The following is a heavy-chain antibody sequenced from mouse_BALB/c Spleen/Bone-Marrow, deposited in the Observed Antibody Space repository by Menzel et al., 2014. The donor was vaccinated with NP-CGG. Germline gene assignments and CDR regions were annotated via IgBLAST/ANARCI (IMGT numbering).Heavy chain of an antibody. CDR1: GFTFSNYG. V-gene: IGHV5-6-3*01. Sequence: EVMLVESGGGLVQPGGSLKLSCAASGFTFSNYGMSWVRQTPDKRLELVATINSNGGSTYYPDSVKGLFTISRDTAKNTLCLQMSSLKSEETAMYYCVRGNYGNYVDYFDFWGQGTTLTVSS. CDR2: INSNGGST. J-gene: IGHJ2*01. CDR3: VRGNYGNYVDYFDF. D-gene: IGHD2-1*01.